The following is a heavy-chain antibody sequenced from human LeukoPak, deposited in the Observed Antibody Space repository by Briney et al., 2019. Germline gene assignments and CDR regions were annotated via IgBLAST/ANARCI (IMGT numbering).Heavy chain of an antibody. J-gene: IGHJ4*02. CDR1: GFTFSSYE. D-gene: IGHD3-10*01. Sequence: GGSLRLSCAASGFTFSSYEMNWVRQAPGKGLEWVSSITGSSNYIYYADSVKGRFIISRDNAKNSLSLQMNSLRAEDTAVYYCATDKLGGSGSYDYWGQGTLVTVSS. CDR3: ATDKLGGSGSYDY. V-gene: IGHV3-21*01. CDR2: ITGSSNYI.